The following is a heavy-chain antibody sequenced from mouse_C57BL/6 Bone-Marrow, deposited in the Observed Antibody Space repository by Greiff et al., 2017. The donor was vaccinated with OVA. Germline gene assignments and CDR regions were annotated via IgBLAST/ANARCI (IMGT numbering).Heavy chain of an antibody. CDR1: GFTFSSYG. V-gene: IGHV5-6*01. D-gene: IGHD1-1*01. CDR3: ARHGGPYGSY. J-gene: IGHJ3*01. CDR2: ISSGGSYT. Sequence: EVKLVESGGDLVKPGGSLKLSCAASGFTFSSYGMSWVRQTPDKRLEWVATISSGGSYTYYPDSVKGRFTISRDNAKNTLYLQMSSLKSEDTAMYYCARHGGPYGSYWGQGTLVTVSA.